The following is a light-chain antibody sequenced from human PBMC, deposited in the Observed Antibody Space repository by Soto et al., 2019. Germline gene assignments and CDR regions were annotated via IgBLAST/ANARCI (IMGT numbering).Light chain of an antibody. CDR2: GAS. CDR1: QSVSSK. J-gene: IGKJ3*01. Sequence: EIVMTQSPATLSVSPGERATLSCRASQSVSSKLGWYQQKPGQAPRLLIYGASIRATGIPARFSGSGSGTEFTLTISSLQSEDFAVYYCQQYNNWPRTFGPGTKLDI. CDR3: QQYNNWPRT. V-gene: IGKV3-15*01.